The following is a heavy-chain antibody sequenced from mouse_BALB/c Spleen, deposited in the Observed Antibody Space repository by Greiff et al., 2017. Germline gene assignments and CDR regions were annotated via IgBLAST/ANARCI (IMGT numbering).Heavy chain of an antibody. CDR1: GYAFSSYW. J-gene: IGHJ4*01. CDR3: ALSTMITTNYAMDY. D-gene: IGHD2-4*01. Sequence: QVQLKQSGAELVRPGSSVKISCKASGYAFSSYWMNWVKQRPGQGLEWIGQIYPGDGDTNYNGKFKGKATLTADKSSSTAYMQLSSLTSEDSAVYFCALSTMITTNYAMDYWGQGTSVTVSS. CDR2: IYPGDGDT. V-gene: IGHV1-80*01.